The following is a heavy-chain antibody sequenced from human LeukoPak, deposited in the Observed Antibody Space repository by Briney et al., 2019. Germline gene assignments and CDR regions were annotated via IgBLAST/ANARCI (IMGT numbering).Heavy chain of an antibody. V-gene: IGHV3-21*01. D-gene: IGHD3-22*01. CDR2: ITSSSTYI. J-gene: IGHJ4*02. Sequence: GGSLRLSCVTSGFSFSPSAMNWVRQAPGKGLEWVSSITSSSTYIYYADSVKGRFTISRDNAQNSLYLQMSSLRAEDTAVYYCARHVVAVGFDYWGQGTLVTVSS. CDR3: ARHVVAVGFDY. CDR1: GFSFSPSA.